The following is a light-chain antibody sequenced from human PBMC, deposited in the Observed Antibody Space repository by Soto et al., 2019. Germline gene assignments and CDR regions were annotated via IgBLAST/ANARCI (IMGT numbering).Light chain of an antibody. CDR2: KAS. Sequence: DIQMTQSPSTLSASVGDRVTITCRASQSISSWLAWYQQKPGKAPKLLIYKASSLESGVPSRFSGSGSGTEFTLTISSLQPEDFATYSCLQHYYYPWTFGQGTTVDIK. V-gene: IGKV1-5*03. CDR1: QSISSW. CDR3: LQHYYYPWT. J-gene: IGKJ1*01.